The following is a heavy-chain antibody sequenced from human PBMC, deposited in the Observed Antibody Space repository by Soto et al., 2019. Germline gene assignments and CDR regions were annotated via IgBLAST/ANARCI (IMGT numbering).Heavy chain of an antibody. J-gene: IGHJ4*02. CDR1: GFTFSSCA. CDR3: AKSHDSWNLRSDY. Sequence: EVQLLESGGGLVQPGGSLRLSCAASGFTFSSCAMNWVRQAPGKGLEWVSGISGSGGSTYYSDSVKGRFTISRDNSKNTLYLQMNSLRAEDTAVYYCAKSHDSWNLRSDYWGQGTLVTVSS. V-gene: IGHV3-23*01. D-gene: IGHD3-16*01. CDR2: ISGSGGST.